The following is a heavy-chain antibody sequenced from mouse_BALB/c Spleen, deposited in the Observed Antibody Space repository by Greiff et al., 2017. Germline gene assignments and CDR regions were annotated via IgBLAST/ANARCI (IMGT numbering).Heavy chain of an antibody. CDR1: GFTFTDYY. CDR3: ARDRGDYDYYFDY. Sequence: EVHLVESGGGLVQPGGSLRLSCATSGFTFTDYYMSWVRQPPGKALEWLGFIRNKANGYTTEYSASVKGRFTISRDNSQSILYLQMNTLRAEDSATYYCARDRGDYDYYFDYWGKGTTLT. J-gene: IGHJ2*01. D-gene: IGHD2-4*01. CDR2: IRNKANGYTT. V-gene: IGHV7-3*02.